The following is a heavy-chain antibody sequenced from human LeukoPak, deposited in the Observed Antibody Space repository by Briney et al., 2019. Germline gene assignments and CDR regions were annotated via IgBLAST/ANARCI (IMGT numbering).Heavy chain of an antibody. V-gene: IGHV4-34*01. CDR2: INHSGST. CDR3: ARGLEYDILTGYPEYFQH. J-gene: IGHJ1*01. Sequence: SETLSLTYAVYGGSFSGYYWSWIRQPPGKGLEWIGEINHSGSTNYNPSLKSRVTISVDTSKNQFSLKLSSVTAADTAVYYCARGLEYDILTGYPEYFQHWGQGTLVTVSS. CDR1: GGSFSGYY. D-gene: IGHD3-9*01.